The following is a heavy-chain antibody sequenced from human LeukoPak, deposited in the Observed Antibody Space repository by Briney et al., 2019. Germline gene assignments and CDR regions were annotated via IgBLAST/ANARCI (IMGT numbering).Heavy chain of an antibody. J-gene: IGHJ3*02. CDR2: MNPNTNNT. Sequence: GASVKVSCKASGYTFSNYDINWVRQATGQGLEWMGWMNPNTNNTGYAQKFQGRVTITTNTPISTAYMELSSLRSEDTAVYYCARTPRFEDAPDIWGQGTLVTVSS. V-gene: IGHV1-8*03. D-gene: IGHD3-3*01. CDR3: ARTPRFEDAPDI. CDR1: GYTFSNYD.